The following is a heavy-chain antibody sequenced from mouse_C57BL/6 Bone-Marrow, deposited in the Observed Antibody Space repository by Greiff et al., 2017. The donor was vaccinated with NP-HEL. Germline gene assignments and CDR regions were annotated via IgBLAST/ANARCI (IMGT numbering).Heavy chain of an antibody. Sequence: EVQLQQSRPELVKPGASVKISCKASGYTFTDYYMNWVKQSHGKSLEWIGDIYPNNGGTSYNQKFKGKATLTVDKSSSTAYMELRSLTSEDSAVYYCARGLGYYYGSSYDGFAYWGQGTLVTVSA. CDR1: GYTFTDYY. V-gene: IGHV1-26*01. CDR3: ARGLGYYYGSSYDGFAY. J-gene: IGHJ3*01. D-gene: IGHD1-1*01. CDR2: IYPNNGGT.